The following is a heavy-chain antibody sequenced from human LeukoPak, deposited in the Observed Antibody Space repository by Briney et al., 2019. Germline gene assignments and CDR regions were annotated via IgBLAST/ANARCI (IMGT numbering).Heavy chain of an antibody. CDR3: ARVLSSGWAGFDY. Sequence: PSETLSLTCTVSGGSVSSGRYYWSWIRQPPGKGLEWIGYIYHSGSTYYNPSLKSRVTISVDTSKNQFSLKLSSVTAADTAVYYCARVLSSGWAGFDYWGQGALVTVSS. CDR2: IYHSGST. J-gene: IGHJ4*02. V-gene: IGHV4-61*01. CDR1: GGSVSSGRYY. D-gene: IGHD6-19*01.